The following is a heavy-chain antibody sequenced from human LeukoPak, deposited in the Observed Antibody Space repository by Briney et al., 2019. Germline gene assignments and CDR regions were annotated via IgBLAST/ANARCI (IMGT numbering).Heavy chain of an antibody. Sequence: GGSLRLSCAASGLTVSSNYMTWVRQAPGKGLEWVSVIYSGDSTHYADSVKGRFTISRDNSKNTLYLQMNSLRAEDTAVYYCARVGQQLTRGGVDYRGQGTLVTVSS. CDR3: ARVGQQLTRGGVDY. V-gene: IGHV3-66*01. J-gene: IGHJ4*02. CDR1: GLTVSSNY. D-gene: IGHD6-13*01. CDR2: IYSGDST.